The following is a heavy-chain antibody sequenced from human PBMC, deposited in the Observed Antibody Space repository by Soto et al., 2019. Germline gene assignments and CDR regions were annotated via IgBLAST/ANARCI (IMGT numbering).Heavy chain of an antibody. V-gene: IGHV4-31*03. CDR1: GDSISGGASF. D-gene: IGHD3-10*02. J-gene: IGHJ5*02. Sequence: SETLSLTCTVSGDSISGGASFWSWIRQPPGKGLEWIANVYYSGSSYYNPSLKSRLTISVDTTKNQFSLQLQSMTAADTAVYYCAKLCSTCSTWHLPGWFHQWGPGTL. CDR2: VYYSGSS. CDR3: AKLCSTCSTWHLPGWFHQ.